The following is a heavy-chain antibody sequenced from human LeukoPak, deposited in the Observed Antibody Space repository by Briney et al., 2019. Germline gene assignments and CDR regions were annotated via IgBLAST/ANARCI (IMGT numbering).Heavy chain of an antibody. V-gene: IGHV3-23*01. J-gene: IGHJ4*02. Sequence: GESLRLSCAASGFTFNTYAMSWVRQAPGKGLEWVSIINERGGGTYYADSVKGRFIVSRDNSKNTLYLQMSSLRGEDTAVYYCAREKEVGFGETIGHWGQGTLVTVSS. D-gene: IGHD1-26*01. CDR1: GFTFNTYA. CDR3: AREKEVGFGETIGH. CDR2: INERGGGT.